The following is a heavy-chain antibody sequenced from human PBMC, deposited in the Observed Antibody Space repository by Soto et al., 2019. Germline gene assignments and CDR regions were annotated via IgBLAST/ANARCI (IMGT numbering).Heavy chain of an antibody. D-gene: IGHD3-10*01. CDR1: GFTFNSYS. Sequence: GGSLRLSCVVSGFTFNSYSMDWVRQAPEKGLEWVSYITSGSSTIHYADSVKGRFTISRDNAKNSVFLQMNSLRVEDTAVYYCVRDAGSLGYWGQGTLVTVSS. V-gene: IGHV3-48*01. J-gene: IGHJ4*02. CDR3: VRDAGSLGY. CDR2: ITSGSSTI.